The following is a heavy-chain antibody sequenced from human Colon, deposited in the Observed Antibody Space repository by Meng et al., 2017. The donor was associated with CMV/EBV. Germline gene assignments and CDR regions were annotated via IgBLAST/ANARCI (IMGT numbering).Heavy chain of an antibody. V-gene: IGHV3-21*01. J-gene: IGHJ6*02. CDR3: ARGTPRYYYYGMDV. Sequence: GESLKISCAASGFTFSSYSMNWVRQAPGKGLEWVSSISSSSSYIYYADSVKGRFTISRDNAKNSLYLQMNSLRAEDTAVYYCARGTPRYYYYGMDVWGQGTMVTVSS. D-gene: IGHD1-14*01. CDR1: GFTFSSYS. CDR2: ISSSSSYI.